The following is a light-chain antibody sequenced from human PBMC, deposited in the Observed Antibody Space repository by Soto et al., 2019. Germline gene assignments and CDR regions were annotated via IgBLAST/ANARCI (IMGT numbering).Light chain of an antibody. V-gene: IGLV2-23*02. CDR3: CSYAGSSTLV. CDR2: EVS. J-gene: IGLJ1*01. CDR1: TSVVGSYNL. Sequence: QSVLTQPAPVSGSPWPAITTSPPGNTSVVGSYNLVSWYQQHPGKAPKLMIYEVSKRPSGVSNRFSGSKSGNTASLTISGLQAEDEADHYCCSYAGSSTLVFGTGTKVTVL.